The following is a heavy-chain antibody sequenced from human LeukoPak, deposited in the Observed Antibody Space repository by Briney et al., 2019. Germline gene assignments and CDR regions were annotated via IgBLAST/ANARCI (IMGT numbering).Heavy chain of an antibody. Sequence: SETLSLTCALYGGPFSGYLWSWIRQPPGKGLEWIGEINHSGSTNYNPSLKSRVTISVDTSKNQFSLKLSSVTAADTAVYYCAGPPGEQQLVSPLGYDYDWGKGTTVTVSS. CDR3: AGPPGEQQLVSPLGYDYD. V-gene: IGHV4-34*01. CDR1: GGPFSGYL. D-gene: IGHD6-13*01. CDR2: INHSGST. J-gene: IGHJ6*04.